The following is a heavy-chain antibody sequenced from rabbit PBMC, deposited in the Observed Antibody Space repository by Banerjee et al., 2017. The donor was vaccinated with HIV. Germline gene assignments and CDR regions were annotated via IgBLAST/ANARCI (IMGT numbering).Heavy chain of an antibody. J-gene: IGHJ3*01. Sequence: QEQLVESGGGLVQPEGSLTLTCKASGFDFSTNAMCWVRQAPGKGPEWIACIDNGDDSSYYASWVNGRFTISSDNAQNTLDLQMNSLTAADTATYFCAKARDTYDDVGDYARLDLWGQGTLVTVS. D-gene: IGHD2-1*01. CDR2: IDNGDDSS. CDR3: AKARDTYDDVGDYARLDL. V-gene: IGHV1S47*01. CDR1: GFDFSTNA.